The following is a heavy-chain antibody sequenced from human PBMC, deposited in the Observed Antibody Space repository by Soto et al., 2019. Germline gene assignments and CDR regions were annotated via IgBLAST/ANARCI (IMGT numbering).Heavy chain of an antibody. J-gene: IGHJ5*02. CDR2: IYYKGMKV. CDR1: GDSISGSNFY. V-gene: IGHV4-39*01. CDR3: ARHARIGWPENWFDP. Sequence: QLQLQESGPGLVKSSETLSLACNVSGDSISGSNFYWSWIRQSPGKGLEWIGTIYYKGMKVHDTPSVTNRVTISVDSSKIQVSLSVSSVTAADTAIYFCARHARIGWPENWFDPWGQGALVTVSS. D-gene: IGHD3-10*01.